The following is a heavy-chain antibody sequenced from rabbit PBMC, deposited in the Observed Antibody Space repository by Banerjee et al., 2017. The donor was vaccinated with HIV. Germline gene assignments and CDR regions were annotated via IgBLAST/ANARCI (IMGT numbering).Heavy chain of an antibody. CDR2: INTSSGNT. D-gene: IGHD6-1*01. CDR1: GFSFSNKYV. CDR3: ARGVAGYGWSTRLDL. J-gene: IGHJ3*01. Sequence: QEQLEESGGGLVQPEGSLTLTCTASGFSFSNKYVMCWVRQAPGKGLEWIACINTSSGNTVYATWAKGRLTISKTSSTTMTLQMTSLTAADTATYFCARGVAGYGWSTRLDLWGQGTLVTVS. V-gene: IGHV1S45*01.